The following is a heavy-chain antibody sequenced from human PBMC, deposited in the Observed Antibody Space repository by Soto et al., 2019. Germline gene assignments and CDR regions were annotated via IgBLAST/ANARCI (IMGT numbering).Heavy chain of an antibody. Sequence: SETLSLTCTVSGGSISSYYWSWIRQPPGKGLEWIGYIYYSGNTNFNPSLKGRVTISINTSKNQFPLNLSSVTAADTAVYYCARVRGYSGSYYFDYWGLGTLVTVSS. CDR1: GGSISSYY. D-gene: IGHD1-26*01. CDR3: ARVRGYSGSYYFDY. CDR2: IYYSGNT. V-gene: IGHV4-59*01. J-gene: IGHJ4*02.